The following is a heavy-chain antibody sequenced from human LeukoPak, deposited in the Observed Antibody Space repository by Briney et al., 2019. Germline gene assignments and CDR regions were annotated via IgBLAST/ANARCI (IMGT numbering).Heavy chain of an antibody. V-gene: IGHV3-23*01. CDR3: EKDDPNDYMPWIY. D-gene: IGHD4-11*01. CDR2: ISGSGGNT. Sequence: GGSLRLSCAASGFTFSSYAMSWVRQAPGKGLEWVSLISGSGGNTYYADSVKGRFTISRDNSKNTLYLQMNSLRADDTAVYYGEKDDPNDYMPWIYWGQGTLVTVSS. J-gene: IGHJ4*02. CDR1: GFTFSSYA.